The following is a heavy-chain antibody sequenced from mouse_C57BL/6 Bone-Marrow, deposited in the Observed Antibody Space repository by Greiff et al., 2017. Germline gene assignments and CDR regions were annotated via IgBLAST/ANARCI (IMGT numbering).Heavy chain of an antibody. Sequence: EVQLVESGGGLVQPGGSLSLSCAASGFTFTDYYMSWVRQPPGKALEWLGFIRNKANGYTTEYSASVKGRFTISRENSQSNLYLQMNALRAEDSATYYCARYTSSLPLRYFDVGGTGTTVTVSS. CDR2: IRNKANGYTT. CDR3: ARYTSSLPLRYFDV. CDR1: GFTFTDYY. D-gene: IGHD2-10*01. J-gene: IGHJ1*03. V-gene: IGHV7-3*01.